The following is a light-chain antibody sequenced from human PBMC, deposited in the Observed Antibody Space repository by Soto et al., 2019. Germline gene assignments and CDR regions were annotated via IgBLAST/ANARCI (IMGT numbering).Light chain of an antibody. Sequence: DIQMTQSPSSLSASVGDRVTVTCRASQSISSFLNWHQQKPGKAPELLIYAASSLQSGVPSRFSGSGSGTDFTLTISSLQPEDFATDYCQQSYTTPQTFGQATKVDIK. V-gene: IGKV1-39*01. J-gene: IGKJ1*01. CDR2: AAS. CDR3: QQSYTTPQT. CDR1: QSISSF.